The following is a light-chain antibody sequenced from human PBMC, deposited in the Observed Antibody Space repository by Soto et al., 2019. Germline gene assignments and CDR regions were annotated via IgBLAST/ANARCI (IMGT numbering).Light chain of an antibody. V-gene: IGKV3-11*01. CDR2: DAS. J-gene: IGKJ5*01. CDR3: QQRSDWPIT. CDR1: QSVYSY. Sequence: EVVVTQSPATLSLSPGERATLSCRASQSVYSYLAWYQQKPGQAPRLLMYDASKRATGIPARFSGSGSGTDFTLTISSLEPEDFAVYYCQQRSDWPITFGQGTRLEIK.